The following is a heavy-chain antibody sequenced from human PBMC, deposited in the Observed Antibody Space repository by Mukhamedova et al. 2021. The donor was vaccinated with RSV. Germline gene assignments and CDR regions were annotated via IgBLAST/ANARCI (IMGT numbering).Heavy chain of an antibody. CDR3: ARGGRSGGGWSGGDAFDI. V-gene: IGHV4-59*09. Sequence: YSGSTNYNPSLKSRVTISVDTSKNQFSLKLSSVTAADTAVYYCARGGRSGGGWSGGDAFDIWGQGTMVTVSS. J-gene: IGHJ3*02. CDR2: YSGST. D-gene: IGHD6-19*01.